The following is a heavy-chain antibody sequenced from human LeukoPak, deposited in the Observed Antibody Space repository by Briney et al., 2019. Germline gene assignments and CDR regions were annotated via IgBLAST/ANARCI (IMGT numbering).Heavy chain of an antibody. CDR1: GGSFSVYH. J-gene: IGHJ3*02. D-gene: IGHD3-16*02. CDR3: ARHWGGYDYVWGSYRRDAFDI. CDR2: INHSGST. Sequence: ASETLSLTCAVYGGSFSVYHWSWIRQPPGKGLEWIGEINHSGSTNYIPSLKSRVTISIDTSKNQFSLKLSSVTAADTAVYYCARHWGGYDYVWGSYRRDAFDIWGQGTMVTVSS. V-gene: IGHV4-34*01.